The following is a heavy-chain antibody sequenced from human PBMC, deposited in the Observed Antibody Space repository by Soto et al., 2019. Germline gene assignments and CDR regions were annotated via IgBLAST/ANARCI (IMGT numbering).Heavy chain of an antibody. Sequence: DVQLVESGGGLVQPGGSLRVSCAASGFTFRSHRIHWVRQAPGKGLEWVSRIDTDGGGTSYADSVKGRFTISTDNAENPVYLERNGLRVEDTAVYYCATVFDVGGQGTLVTVSS. V-gene: IGHV3-74*01. CDR3: ATVFDV. CDR2: IDTDGGGT. D-gene: IGHD4-17*01. CDR1: GFTFRSHR. J-gene: IGHJ4*02.